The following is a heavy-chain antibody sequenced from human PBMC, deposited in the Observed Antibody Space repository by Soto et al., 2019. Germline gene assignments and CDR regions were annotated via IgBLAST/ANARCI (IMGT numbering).Heavy chain of an antibody. D-gene: IGHD3-22*01. Sequence: GGSLRLSCAASGFSFSNAWMNWVRQAPGKGLEWVGRIKSKANGGTIDYAAPVEGRFTISRDDSKNTLYLQMAGLKTEDAAVYYCTSYADSTIIEVRFYDWGHGSLVTVSS. CDR1: GFSFSNAW. J-gene: IGHJ4*01. CDR3: TSYADSTIIEVRFYD. CDR2: IKSKANGGTI. V-gene: IGHV3-15*07.